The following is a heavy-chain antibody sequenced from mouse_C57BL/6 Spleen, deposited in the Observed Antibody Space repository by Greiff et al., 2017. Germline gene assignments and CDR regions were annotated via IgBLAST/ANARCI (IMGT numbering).Heavy chain of an antibody. CDR3: TGYDGEGY. J-gene: IGHJ2*01. V-gene: IGHV6-3*01. CDR2: IRLKSDNYAT. D-gene: IGHD2-3*01. CDR1: GFTFSNYW. Sequence: EVKLEESGGGLVQPGGSMKLSCVASGFTFSNYWMNWVRQSPEKGLEWVAQIRLKSDNYATHYAESVKGWFTISRDDSKSSVYLKMNNLRAEDTGIYYCTGYDGEGYWGQGTTLTVSS.